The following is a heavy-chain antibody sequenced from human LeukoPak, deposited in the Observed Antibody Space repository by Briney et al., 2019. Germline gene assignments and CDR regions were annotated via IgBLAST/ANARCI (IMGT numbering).Heavy chain of an antibody. J-gene: IGHJ5*02. D-gene: IGHD2-21*02. CDR2: ISSSSSYI. V-gene: IGHV3-21*01. CDR1: GFTFSSYS. Sequence: GGSLRLSCAASGFTFSSYSMNWVRQAPGKGLEWVSSISSSSSYIYYADSVKGRFTISRDNAKNSLYLQMNSLRAEDTAVYYCARETVLVTAIAFDPWSQGTLVTVSS. CDR3: ARETVLVTAIAFDP.